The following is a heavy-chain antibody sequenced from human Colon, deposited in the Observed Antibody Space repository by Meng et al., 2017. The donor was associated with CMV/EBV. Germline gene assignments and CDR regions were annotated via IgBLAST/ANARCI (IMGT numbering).Heavy chain of an antibody. CDR1: GFTVSSNY. CDR3: ARTSRNDYSLEY. V-gene: IGHV3-21*01. Sequence: GGSLRLSCAASGFTVSSNYMSWVRQAPGKGLEWVSSIIGINSYTYYADSLKGRFTISRDNAKNSLYLQMNSLRAEDTAVYYCARTSRNDYSLEYWGQGALVTVSS. D-gene: IGHD4-11*01. J-gene: IGHJ4*02. CDR2: IIGINSYT.